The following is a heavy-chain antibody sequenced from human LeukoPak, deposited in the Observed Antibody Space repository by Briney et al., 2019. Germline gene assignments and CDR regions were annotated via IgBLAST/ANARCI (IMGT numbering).Heavy chain of an antibody. CDR3: ASVGNTAGDDY. D-gene: IGHD5-18*01. Sequence: EPSQTLSLTCTVSGGSISSGSYYWRWIRQPAGKGLEWIGRIYTSGSTNYNPSLKSRVTISVDTSKNQFSLKLSSVTAADTAVYYCASVGNTAGDDYWGQGTLVTVSS. CDR1: GGSISSGSYY. V-gene: IGHV4-61*02. J-gene: IGHJ4*02. CDR2: IYTSGST.